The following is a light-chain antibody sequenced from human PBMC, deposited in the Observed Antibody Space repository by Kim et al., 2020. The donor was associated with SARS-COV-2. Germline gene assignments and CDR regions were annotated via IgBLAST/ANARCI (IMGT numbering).Light chain of an antibody. CDR3: SSFTTRSTLV. Sequence: GQSISISCTGTSSNIGSYNYVSWHQQHPGKAPKLMIYDVNKRPSGISSRFSGSKSGSTASLTISGLQAEDEADYYCSSFTTRSTLVFGGGTKSPS. CDR2: DVN. V-gene: IGLV2-14*03. J-gene: IGLJ3*02. CDR1: SSNIGSYNY.